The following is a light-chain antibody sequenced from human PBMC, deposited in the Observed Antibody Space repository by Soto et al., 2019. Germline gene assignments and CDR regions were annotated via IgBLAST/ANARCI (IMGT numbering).Light chain of an antibody. Sequence: IQLTQSPSSLSASFGDRVTITCRASQGIGVYLAWFQQKPGNAPKLLIYAASTLQSGVPSRFSGSGSGTDFTLTISGLQPEDVATYYCQKYNSAPLTFGGGTKVDIK. CDR2: AAS. J-gene: IGKJ4*01. V-gene: IGKV1-27*01. CDR1: QGIGVY. CDR3: QKYNSAPLT.